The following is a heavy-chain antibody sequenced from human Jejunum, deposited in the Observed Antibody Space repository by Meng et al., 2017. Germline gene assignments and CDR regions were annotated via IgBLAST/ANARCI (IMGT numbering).Heavy chain of an antibody. CDR3: VRDILTGYYSEYFDY. V-gene: IGHV3-23*01. CDR1: GFTFSSHS. CDR2: LTDSGDQT. D-gene: IGHD3-9*01. J-gene: IGHJ4*02. Sequence: EVQLLESGGGLVQPGGSLRLSCAASGFTFSSHSMSWVRQAPGKGLEWVSALTDSGDQTYYIDSVRGRFTISRDNSRNTLYLQMNSLRAEDTALYYCVRDILTGYYSEYFDYWGQGTLVTVSS.